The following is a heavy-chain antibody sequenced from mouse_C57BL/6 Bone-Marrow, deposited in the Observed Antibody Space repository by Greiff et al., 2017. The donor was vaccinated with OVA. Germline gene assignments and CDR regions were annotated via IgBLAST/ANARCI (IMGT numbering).Heavy chain of an antibody. CDR2: IDPANGNT. Sequence: EVQLQQSVAELVRPGASVKLSCTASGFTIKNTYMHWVKQRPEQGLEWIGRIDPANGNTKYAPKFQGKATITADTSSNTAYLQLSSLTSEDTAIYYCAAHYSNYLYYAMDYWGQGTSVTVSS. V-gene: IGHV14-3*01. J-gene: IGHJ4*01. CDR1: GFTIKNTY. CDR3: AAHYSNYLYYAMDY. D-gene: IGHD2-5*01.